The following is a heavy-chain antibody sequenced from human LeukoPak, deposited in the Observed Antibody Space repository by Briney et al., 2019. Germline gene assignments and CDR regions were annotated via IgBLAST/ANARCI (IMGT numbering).Heavy chain of an antibody. Sequence: SETLSLTCTVSGGSISSGGYYWSWIRQHPGNCLEWIGYIYYSGSTYYNPSLKSRVTISVDTSKNQFSLKLSSVTAADTAVYYCARGTAKVNNITGWGQGTLVTVSS. D-gene: IGHD5-18*01. CDR2: IYYSGST. J-gene: IGHJ4*02. CDR1: GGSISSGGYY. CDR3: ARGTAKVNNITG. V-gene: IGHV4-31*03.